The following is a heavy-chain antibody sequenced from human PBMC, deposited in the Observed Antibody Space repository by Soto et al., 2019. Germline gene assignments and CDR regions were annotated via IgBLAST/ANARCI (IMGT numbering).Heavy chain of an antibody. CDR2: ISGSGGTT. Sequence: EVQLLESGGGLVQPGGSLRLSCAASGFTFSSYAMTWVRQAPGKGLEWVSTISGSGGTTYYADSVRGRFTISRGNSKNTLYLQMNTLRAEDTALYSCTRYCPTASCYIRYGMDVWGQGTTVTVSS. D-gene: IGHD2-2*02. V-gene: IGHV3-23*01. J-gene: IGHJ6*02. CDR1: GFTFSSYA. CDR3: TRYCPTASCYIRYGMDV.